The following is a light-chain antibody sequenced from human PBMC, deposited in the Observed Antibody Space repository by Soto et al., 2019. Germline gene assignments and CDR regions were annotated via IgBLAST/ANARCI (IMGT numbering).Light chain of an antibody. J-gene: IGLJ2*01. CDR2: DVN. CDR3: SSYTSSRSLVL. CDR1: SGDVGGYDF. Sequence: QSALTQPASVSGSPGQSITISCTGTSGDVGGYDFVSWYQQFPGKAPKLLIYDVNSWPSGVSDRFSGSKSGSTASLTISGLQAEDEADYFCSSYTSSRSLVLFGGGTKVTVL. V-gene: IGLV2-14*03.